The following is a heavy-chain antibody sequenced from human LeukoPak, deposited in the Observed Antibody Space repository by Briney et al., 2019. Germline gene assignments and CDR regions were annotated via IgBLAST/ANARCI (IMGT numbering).Heavy chain of an antibody. CDR2: VWSDGNGK. J-gene: IGHJ4*02. CDR3: VSVLTVTFDS. V-gene: IGHV3-33*01. CDR1: GFTFSTYG. D-gene: IGHD4-17*01. Sequence: SGGSLGLSCAASGFTFSTYGMHWVRQAPGKGLEWVALVWSDGNGKFYADSVKGRFTISRDNSKNTVYLQMNSLRAEDTAVYYCVSVLTVTFDSWGQGTLVTVSS.